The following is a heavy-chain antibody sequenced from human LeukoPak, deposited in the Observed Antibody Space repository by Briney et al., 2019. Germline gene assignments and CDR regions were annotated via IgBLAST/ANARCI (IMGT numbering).Heavy chain of an antibody. CDR3: ASDIVATSGDF. CDR1: GFSFSDAW. CDR2: ITSSGSDI. D-gene: IGHD5-12*01. J-gene: IGHJ4*02. Sequence: PGGSLRLSCAASGFSFSDAWMSWARQAPGRGLEWVAYITSSGSDIYYADSVKGRFTISRDNAKNALYLQMNSLRVEDTATYYCASDIVATSGDFWGQGTLVSVSS. V-gene: IGHV3-11*01.